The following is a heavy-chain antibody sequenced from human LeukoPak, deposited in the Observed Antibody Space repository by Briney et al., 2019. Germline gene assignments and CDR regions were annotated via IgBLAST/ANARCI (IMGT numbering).Heavy chain of an antibody. V-gene: IGHV4-34*01. Sequence: SETLSLTCAVYGGSFSGYYWSWIRQPPGKGLEWIGEINHSGSTNYNPSLKSRVTISVDTSKNQFSLKLSSVTAADTAVYYCARGYIVATIRRLFAFDIWGQGTMVTVSS. CDR2: INHSGST. J-gene: IGHJ3*02. CDR1: GGSFSGYY. CDR3: ARGYIVATIRRLFAFDI. D-gene: IGHD5-12*01.